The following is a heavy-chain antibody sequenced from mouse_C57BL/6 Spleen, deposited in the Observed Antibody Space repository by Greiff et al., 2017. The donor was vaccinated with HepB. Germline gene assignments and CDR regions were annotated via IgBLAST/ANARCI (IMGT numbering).Heavy chain of an antibody. V-gene: IGHV1-66*01. Sequence: VQLQQSGPELVKPGASVKISCKASGYSFTSYYIHWVKQRPGQGLEWIGWIYPGSGNTKYNEKFKGKATLTADTSSSTAYMQLSSLTSEASAVYYCARYYGSSYDWFAYWGQGTLVTVSA. CDR2: IYPGSGNT. CDR1: GYSFTSYY. D-gene: IGHD1-1*01. J-gene: IGHJ3*01. CDR3: ARYYGSSYDWFAY.